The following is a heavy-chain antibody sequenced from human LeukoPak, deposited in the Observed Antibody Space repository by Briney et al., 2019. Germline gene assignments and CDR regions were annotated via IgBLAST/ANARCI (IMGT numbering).Heavy chain of an antibody. CDR2: ISGSGGST. CDR1: GFTFSSYA. D-gene: IGHD6-19*01. CDR3: TKVQSRVAGPFDY. J-gene: IGHJ4*02. V-gene: IGHV3-23*01. Sequence: GGSLRLSCAASGFTFSSYAMSWVRQAPGKGLERVSAISGSGGSTYYADSVKGRFTISRDNSKNALYLQMNSLRAEDTAVYYCTKVQSRVAGPFDYWGQGTLVTVSS.